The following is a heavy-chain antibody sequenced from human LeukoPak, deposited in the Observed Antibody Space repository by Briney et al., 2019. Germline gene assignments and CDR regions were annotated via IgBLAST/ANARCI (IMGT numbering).Heavy chain of an antibody. CDR3: ARDQGYCSGGSCFYY. V-gene: IGHV4-30-4*08. CDR2: IYYSGST. D-gene: IGHD2-15*01. J-gene: IGHJ4*02. Sequence: RSSETLSLTCTVSGGSISSGSYYWSWIRQPPGKGLEWIGYIYYSGSTYYNPSLKSRVTISVDTSKNQFSLKLSSVTAADTAVYYCARDQGYCSGGSCFYYWGQGTLVTVSS. CDR1: GGSISSGSYY.